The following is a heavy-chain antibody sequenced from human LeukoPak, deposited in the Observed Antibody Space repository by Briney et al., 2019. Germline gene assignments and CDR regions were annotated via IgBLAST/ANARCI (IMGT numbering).Heavy chain of an antibody. Sequence: KPSETLSLTCTVSGGSISGSSYNWGWIRQPPGTGLEWIGNIYYSGSTYYNPSLKSRVTISGDTSKNQFSLKLSSVTAADTAVYYCARAYDDFWSGYYTWFDPWGQGTLVTVSS. CDR3: ARAYDDFWSGYYTWFDP. CDR2: IYYSGST. CDR1: GGSISGSSYN. J-gene: IGHJ5*02. D-gene: IGHD3-3*01. V-gene: IGHV4-39*07.